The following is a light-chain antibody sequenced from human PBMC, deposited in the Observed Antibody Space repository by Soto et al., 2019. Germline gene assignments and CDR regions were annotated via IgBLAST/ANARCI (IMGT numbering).Light chain of an antibody. J-gene: IGKJ5*01. CDR1: QSVTTR. CDR3: QQYGGSPIT. CDR2: GAS. Sequence: IVLTQCQGTLSLSPGERVTLSCGASQSVTTRLAWYQHKPGQAPTLLMSGASNRASGVPVRFSGSGPGTDFTLTITRLEPEDFALYYCQQYGGSPITFGLGTLLEVK. V-gene: IGKV3-20*01.